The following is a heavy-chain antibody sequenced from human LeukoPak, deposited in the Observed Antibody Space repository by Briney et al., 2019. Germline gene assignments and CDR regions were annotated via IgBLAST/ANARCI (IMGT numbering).Heavy chain of an antibody. J-gene: IGHJ6*03. CDR1: GFSFRTYW. V-gene: IGHV3-74*03. CDR2: INSDGGRT. CDR3: ARDEEGDYYHYYMDV. Sequence: GGSLRLSCVASGFSFRTYWMHWVRQVPGKGLVWVARINSDGGRTTYADSVEGRFTISRDNAKNTLFLQMNSLRAEDTALYYCARDEEGDYYHYYMDVWGKGTTVTVSS. D-gene: IGHD3-10*01.